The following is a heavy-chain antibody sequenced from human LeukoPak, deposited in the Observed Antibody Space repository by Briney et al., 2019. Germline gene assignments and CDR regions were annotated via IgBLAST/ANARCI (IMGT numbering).Heavy chain of an antibody. CDR3: ARDPDSSSWFYGMDV. D-gene: IGHD6-13*01. J-gene: IGHJ6*02. Sequence: SETLSLTCTVSGGSISSGDYYWSWIRQPPGKGLEWIGYIYYSGSTYYNPSLKSRVTISVDTSKNQFSLKLSSVTAADTAVYYCARDPDSSSWFYGMDVWGQGTTVTVSS. CDR2: IYYSGST. CDR1: GGSISSGDYY. V-gene: IGHV4-30-4*01.